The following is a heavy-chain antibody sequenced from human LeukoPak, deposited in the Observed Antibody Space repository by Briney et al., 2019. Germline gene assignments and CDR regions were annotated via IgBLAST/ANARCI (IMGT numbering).Heavy chain of an antibody. D-gene: IGHD3-10*01. CDR2: IKQDGSEK. V-gene: IGHV3-7*01. J-gene: IGHJ6*02. CDR1: GFTFSSYW. Sequence: GGSLRLSCAASGFTFSSYWMSWVRQAPGKGLEWVANIKQDGSEKYYVDSVKGQFTISRDNAKNSLYLQMNSLRAEDTAVYYCARAGEYYYYYGMDVWGQGTTVTVSS. CDR3: ARAGEYYYYYGMDV.